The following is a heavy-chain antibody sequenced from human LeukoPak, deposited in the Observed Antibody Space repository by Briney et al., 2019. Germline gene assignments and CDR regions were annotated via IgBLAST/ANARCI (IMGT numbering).Heavy chain of an antibody. V-gene: IGHV3-23*01. CDR1: RFTFSNYA. CDR3: VIWGDYDVLTGYYVPDY. D-gene: IGHD3-9*01. CDR2: ITGSGTNR. Sequence: GASLRLSCVASRFTFSNYAMSWVRQAPGKGLEWVSAITGSGTNRYHADSLKGRFTTSRDNSKNTVFLQMNSLRHEDTAIYYCVIWGDYDVLTGYYVPDYWGQGTLVTVA. J-gene: IGHJ4*02.